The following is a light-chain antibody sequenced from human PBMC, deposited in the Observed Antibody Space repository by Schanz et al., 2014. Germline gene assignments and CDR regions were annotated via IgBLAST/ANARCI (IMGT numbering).Light chain of an antibody. CDR3: QQYNNWPVT. V-gene: IGKV3-20*01. CDR1: QSVSSSS. CDR2: GAS. J-gene: IGKJ3*01. Sequence: EIVLTQSPGTLSLSPGERATLSCRASQSVSSSSLAWYQQKPGQAPRLLIYGASSRATGIPDRFSGSGSGTDFTLTISSLQSEDVAVYYCQQYNNWPVTFGPGTKVDIK.